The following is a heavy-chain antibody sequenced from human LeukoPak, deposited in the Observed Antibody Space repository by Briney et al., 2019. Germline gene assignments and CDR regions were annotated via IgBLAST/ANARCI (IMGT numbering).Heavy chain of an antibody. CDR2: ITWNSGSI. Sequence: PGGSLRLSCAASGFTFYDYATHWVRQVPGKCLEWVSGITWNSGSIGYVDSVKGRFTISRDNAKNSMYLQMSSLRAEDTAVYYCVRGAAYFDYWGQGILVTVSS. D-gene: IGHD1-26*01. V-gene: IGHV3-9*01. CDR3: VRGAAYFDY. CDR1: GFTFYDYA. J-gene: IGHJ4*02.